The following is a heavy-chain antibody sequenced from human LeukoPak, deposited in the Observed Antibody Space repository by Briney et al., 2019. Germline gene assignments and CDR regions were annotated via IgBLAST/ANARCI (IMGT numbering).Heavy chain of an antibody. J-gene: IGHJ4*02. V-gene: IGHV4-39*01. Sequence: SETLSLTCTVSGGSISSSSYYWGWIRQPPGKGLEWIGNIYYSGSTYYNPSLKSRVTISVDTSKNQFSLKLSSVTAADTAVYYCARRGYSYGDYFDYWGQETLVTVSS. CDR1: GGSISSSSYY. CDR3: ARRGYSYGDYFDY. CDR2: IYYSGST. D-gene: IGHD5-18*01.